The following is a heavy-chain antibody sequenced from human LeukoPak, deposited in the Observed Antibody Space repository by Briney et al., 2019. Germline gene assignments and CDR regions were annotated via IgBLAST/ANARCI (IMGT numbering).Heavy chain of an antibody. CDR3: AGHVRRDILTGSFDY. J-gene: IGHJ4*02. V-gene: IGHV4-39*01. CDR1: GGSISSYY. CDR2: IYYSGST. Sequence: SETLSLTCTVSGGSISSYYWGWIRQPPGKGLEWIGSIYYSGSTYYNPSLKSRVTISVDTSKNQFSLKLSSVTAADTAVYYCAGHVRRDILTGSFDYWGQGTLVTVSS. D-gene: IGHD3-9*01.